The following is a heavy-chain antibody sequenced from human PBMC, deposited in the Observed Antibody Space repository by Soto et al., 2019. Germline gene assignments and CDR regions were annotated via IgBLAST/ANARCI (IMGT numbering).Heavy chain of an antibody. J-gene: IGHJ4*02. CDR1: GGSISSYY. CDR2: IYYSGST. V-gene: IGHV4-59*01. CDR3: ARARYRDDILTGYFEDTHFDY. Sequence: SETLSLTCTVSGGSISSYYWSWIRQPPGKGLEWIGYIYYSGSTNYSPSLKSRVTISVDTSKNQFSLKLSSVTAADTAVYYCARARYRDDILTGYFEDTHFDYWGQGTLVTVSS. D-gene: IGHD3-9*01.